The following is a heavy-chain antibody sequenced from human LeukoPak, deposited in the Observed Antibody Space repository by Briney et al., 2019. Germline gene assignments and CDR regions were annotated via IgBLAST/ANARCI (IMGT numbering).Heavy chain of an antibody. J-gene: IGHJ4*02. V-gene: IGHV4-34*01. Sequence: SETLSLTCAVYGGSFSGYYWSWIRQPPGKGLEWIGEINHSGSTNYNPSLKSRVTMSVDTSKNQFSLKLSSVTAADTAVYYCAREGRWLQLGNDYWGQGTLVTVSS. CDR2: INHSGST. D-gene: IGHD5-24*01. CDR1: GGSFSGYY. CDR3: AREGRWLQLGNDY.